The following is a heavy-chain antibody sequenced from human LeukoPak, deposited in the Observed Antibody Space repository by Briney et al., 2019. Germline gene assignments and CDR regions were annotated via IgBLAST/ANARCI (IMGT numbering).Heavy chain of an antibody. Sequence: GGSLRLSCAASGFTFSSIGMHWVRQAPGKGLEWVAFIRYDGSNKYYADSAKGRFTISRDNSKNTLYLQMNSLRAEDTAVYYCARDPDLVTPGPLDYWGQGTLVTVSS. D-gene: IGHD4-23*01. CDR3: ARDPDLVTPGPLDY. J-gene: IGHJ4*02. CDR1: GFTFSSIG. V-gene: IGHV3-30*02. CDR2: IRYDGSNK.